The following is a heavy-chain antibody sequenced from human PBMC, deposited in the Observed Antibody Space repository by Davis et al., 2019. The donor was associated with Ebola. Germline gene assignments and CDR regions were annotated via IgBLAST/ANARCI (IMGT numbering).Heavy chain of an antibody. CDR1: GGSISSYY. CDR3: ARDSGPYGMDV. Sequence: MPSETLSLTCTVSGGSISSYYWSWIRQPPGKGLEWIGYIYYSGSTNYNPSLKRRVTISVDTSKNQFSLKLSSVTAADTAVYYCARDSGPYGMDVWGQGTTVTVSS. CDR2: IYYSGST. J-gene: IGHJ6*02. V-gene: IGHV4-59*01.